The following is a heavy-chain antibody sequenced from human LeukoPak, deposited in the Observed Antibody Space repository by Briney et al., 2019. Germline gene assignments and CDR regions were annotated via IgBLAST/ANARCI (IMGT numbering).Heavy chain of an antibody. Sequence: SETLSLTCTVSGGSISSYYWSWIRQPAGKGLEWIGRIYTSGSTNYNPSLKSRVTMSVDTSKNQFSLKLSSVTAADTAVYYCARAAHLHGSSWSPISYYYYYMDVWGKGTTVTISS. V-gene: IGHV4-4*07. D-gene: IGHD6-13*01. J-gene: IGHJ6*03. CDR1: GGSISSYY. CDR2: IYTSGST. CDR3: ARAAHLHGSSWSPISYYYYYMDV.